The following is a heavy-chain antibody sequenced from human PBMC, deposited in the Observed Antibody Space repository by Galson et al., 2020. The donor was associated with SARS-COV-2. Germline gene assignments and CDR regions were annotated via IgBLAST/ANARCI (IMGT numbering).Heavy chain of an antibody. CDR3: ARTWITGTPSRIFDY. D-gene: IGHD1-1*01. Sequence: SGPTLVKPTQTLTLTCTLSGFSLTTSGMCVSWIRQPPGKALEWLARIDWDGDKHYSTSVKTRFTISKDTSKNQVVLTMTNMDPVDTATYYCARTWITGTPSRIFDYWGQGTLLTVSS. CDR2: IDWDGDK. V-gene: IGHV2-70*11. J-gene: IGHJ4*02. CDR1: GFSLTTSGMC.